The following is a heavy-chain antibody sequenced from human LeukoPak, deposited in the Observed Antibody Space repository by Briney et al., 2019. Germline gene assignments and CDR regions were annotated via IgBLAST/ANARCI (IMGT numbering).Heavy chain of an antibody. D-gene: IGHD3-3*01. Sequence: GESLKISCKGSGYTFSSNWIAWVRHTPGKGLECIGMIYPGDSETTYSPSFRGQVTISAENSISTAYLQWSSLKASDTAMYYCARGSGNWFGPWGQGTLVTVSS. CDR1: GYTFSSNW. V-gene: IGHV5-51*01. J-gene: IGHJ5*02. CDR2: IYPGDSET. CDR3: ARGSGNWFGP.